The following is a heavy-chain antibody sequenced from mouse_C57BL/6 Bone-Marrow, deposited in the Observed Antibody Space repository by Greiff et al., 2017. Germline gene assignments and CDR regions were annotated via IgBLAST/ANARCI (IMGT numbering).Heavy chain of an antibody. V-gene: IGHV1-82*01. CDR3: ARGGYDAWFAY. Sequence: VQLQQSGPELVKRGASVKISCKASGYAFSSSWMNWVKQRPGKGLEWIGRIYPGDGDTNYNGKFKGKATLTADKSSSTAYMQLSSLTSEDSAVYFCARGGYDAWFAYWGQGTLVTVSA. D-gene: IGHD2-2*01. CDR2: IYPGDGDT. J-gene: IGHJ3*01. CDR1: GYAFSSSW.